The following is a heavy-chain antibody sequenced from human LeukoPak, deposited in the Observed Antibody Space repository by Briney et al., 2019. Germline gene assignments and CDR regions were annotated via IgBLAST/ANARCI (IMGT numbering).Heavy chain of an antibody. Sequence: ASVKVSCKASGYTFTSYGISWVRQAPGQGLEWMGWISAYNGNTNYAQKLQGRVTMTTDTSTSTAYMELRSLRSDDTAVYYCARPTQRWNFGAAFDIWGQGTMVTVSS. J-gene: IGHJ3*02. D-gene: IGHD1-7*01. CDR3: ARPTQRWNFGAAFDI. V-gene: IGHV1-18*01. CDR2: ISAYNGNT. CDR1: GYTFTSYG.